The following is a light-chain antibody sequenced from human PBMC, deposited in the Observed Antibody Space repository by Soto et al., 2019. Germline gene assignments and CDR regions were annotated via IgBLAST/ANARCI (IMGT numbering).Light chain of an antibody. CDR3: QQYDSSPPT. CDR1: QTFTSGF. Sequence: EIVLTQSPGTLSLSPGERATLSCRASQTFTSGFLAWYQQKPGQAPRLLIYGASSRATGIPDRFSGSGSGTDFTLTISRLEPEDFAVYYCQQYDSSPPTFGQGTKVEIK. V-gene: IGKV3-20*01. CDR2: GAS. J-gene: IGKJ1*01.